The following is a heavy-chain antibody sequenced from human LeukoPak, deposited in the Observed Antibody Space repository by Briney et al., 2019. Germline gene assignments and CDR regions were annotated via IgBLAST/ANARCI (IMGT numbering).Heavy chain of an antibody. V-gene: IGHV1-69*05. CDR1: GCTFSSYA. D-gene: IGHD6-13*01. CDR3: ARDTAAAGTHYYYMDV. CDR2: INRVYATQ. Sequence: SVKVSCKASGCTFSSYAISWLRQAPGQGLEWMGRINRVYATQNYAQKFQGRVTMTTDESTSTAYMELRSLRPEDTPVYYCARDTAAAGTHYYYMDVWGKGTAVSVSS. J-gene: IGHJ6*03.